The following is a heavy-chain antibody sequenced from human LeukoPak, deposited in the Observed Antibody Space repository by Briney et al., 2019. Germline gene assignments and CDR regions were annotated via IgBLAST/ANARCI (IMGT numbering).Heavy chain of an antibody. D-gene: IGHD3-3*01. V-gene: IGHV4-39*02. Sequence: SETLSLTCTVSGGSIRNNNYYWGWIRQPPGEGLEWIGSMYYSGNTYYNPSLKSRVTISIDTSKNQFSLKLSSVTAADTAVYYCAREPGSFGVVTYFDYWGQGTLVTVSS. CDR2: MYYSGNT. CDR1: GGSIRNNNYY. CDR3: AREPGSFGVVTYFDY. J-gene: IGHJ4*02.